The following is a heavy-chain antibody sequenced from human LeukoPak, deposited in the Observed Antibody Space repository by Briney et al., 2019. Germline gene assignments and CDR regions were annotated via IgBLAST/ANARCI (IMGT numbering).Heavy chain of an antibody. J-gene: IGHJ6*03. CDR1: GGTFSSYA. CDR2: IIPIFGTA. CDR3: ASGELGPLYYYYYYYMDV. Sequence: ASVKVSCKASGGTFSSYAISWVRQAPGQGLEWMGGIIPIFGTANYAQKFQGRVTITTDESTSTAYMELSSLRSEDTAVYYCASGELGPLYYYYYYYMDVWGKGTTVTVSS. D-gene: IGHD1-26*01. V-gene: IGHV1-69*05.